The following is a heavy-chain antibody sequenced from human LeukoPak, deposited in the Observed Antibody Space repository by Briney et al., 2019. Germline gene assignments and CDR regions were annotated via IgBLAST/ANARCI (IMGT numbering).Heavy chain of an antibody. J-gene: IGHJ6*03. V-gene: IGHV1-69*01. CDR3: ARGVPAATLYYYYYMDV. Sequence: AASVKVSCKASGGTFSSYAISWVRQAPGQGLEWMGGIIPIFGTANYAQKFQGRVTITADESTSTAYMELSSLRSEDTAVYYCARGVPAATLYYYYYMDVWGKGTTVTVSS. CDR2: IIPIFGTA. CDR1: GGTFSSYA. D-gene: IGHD2-2*01.